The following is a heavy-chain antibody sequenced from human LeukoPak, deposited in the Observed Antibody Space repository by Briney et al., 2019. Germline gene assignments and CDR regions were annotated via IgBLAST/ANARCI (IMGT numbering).Heavy chain of an antibody. D-gene: IGHD3-22*01. Sequence: GGSLRLSCAASGFTFSSYRMSWVRQAPGKGLEWVANIKQEGSERYYVDSVKCRFTISRDNSKNTLYLQMNSLRAEDTAVYYCARDRSDGGLTFDYWGQGTLVTVSS. CDR3: ARDRSDGGLTFDY. J-gene: IGHJ4*02. CDR2: IKQEGSER. CDR1: GFTFSSYR. V-gene: IGHV3-7*03.